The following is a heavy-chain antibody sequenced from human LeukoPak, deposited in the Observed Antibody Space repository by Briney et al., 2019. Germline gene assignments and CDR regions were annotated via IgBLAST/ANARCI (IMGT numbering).Heavy chain of an antibody. CDR1: GFTFSSYG. J-gene: IGHJ4*02. CDR3: AREIDGQRNIAAAGYFDY. CDR2: ISGSGGRT. Sequence: GGTLRLSCAASGFTFSSYGMSWVRQAPGKGLEWVSAISGSGGRTYYADSVKGRFTISRDNSKNTLYLQMNSLRAEDTAVYYCAREIDGQRNIAAAGYFDYWGQGTLVTVSS. D-gene: IGHD6-13*01. V-gene: IGHV3-23*01.